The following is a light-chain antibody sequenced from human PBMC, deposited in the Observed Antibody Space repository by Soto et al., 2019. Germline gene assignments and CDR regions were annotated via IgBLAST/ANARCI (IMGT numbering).Light chain of an antibody. V-gene: IGLV2-14*01. J-gene: IGLJ1*01. Sequence: QSPLTQPASVSGSTGPSITISCTGTSRGVGGYNYVSWDQQHTGKGPKPMIYEVSNRPSGVSTRFSGSKSGNTASLTISGLQAEDEADYYCTSYTSSSAYVFGTGTKVTVL. CDR3: TSYTSSSAYV. CDR2: EVS. CDR1: SRGVGGYNY.